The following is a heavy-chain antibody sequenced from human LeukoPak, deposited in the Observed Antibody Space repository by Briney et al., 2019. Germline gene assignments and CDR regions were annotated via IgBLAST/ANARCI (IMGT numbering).Heavy chain of an antibody. D-gene: IGHD3-22*01. Sequence: PGGSLRLSCAASGFTFSSYSMNWVRQAPGKRLEWVSSISSSSSYIYYADSVKGRFTISRDNAKNSLYLQMNSLRAEDTAVYYCARDLWYDSTLPDYYYYYGMDVWGQGTTVTVSS. CDR1: GFTFSSYS. CDR2: ISSSSSYI. CDR3: ARDLWYDSTLPDYYYYYGMDV. J-gene: IGHJ6*02. V-gene: IGHV3-21*01.